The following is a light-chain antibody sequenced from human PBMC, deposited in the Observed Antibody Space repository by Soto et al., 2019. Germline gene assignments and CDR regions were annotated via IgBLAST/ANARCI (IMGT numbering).Light chain of an antibody. CDR3: SSYSSSSTLWV. Sequence: QSALTQPASVSGAPGQPITISCTGTSSDIGGYKDVSWYQQHPDKAPKLIIYDVSNRPSGISNRFSGSLSGNTASLTISGLQAADEADYYCSSYSSSSTLWVFGGGTKLTVL. J-gene: IGLJ3*02. CDR1: SSDIGGYKD. V-gene: IGLV2-14*03. CDR2: DVS.